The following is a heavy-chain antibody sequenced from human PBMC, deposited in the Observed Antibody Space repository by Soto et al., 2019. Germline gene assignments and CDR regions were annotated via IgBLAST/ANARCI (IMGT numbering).Heavy chain of an antibody. J-gene: IGHJ6*03. CDR3: ARDGLYCSSTSCYEVRYYDFWSGSGGYYYMDV. D-gene: IGHD2-2*01. V-gene: IGHV1-46*03. CDR1: GYTFTSYY. Sequence: ASVKVSCKASGYTFTSYYMHWVRQAPGQGLEWMGIINPSGGSTSYAQKFQGRVTMTRDTSTSTVYMELSSLRSEDTAVYYCARDGLYCSSTSCYEVRYYDFWSGSGGYYYMDVWGKGTTVTVS. CDR2: INPSGGST.